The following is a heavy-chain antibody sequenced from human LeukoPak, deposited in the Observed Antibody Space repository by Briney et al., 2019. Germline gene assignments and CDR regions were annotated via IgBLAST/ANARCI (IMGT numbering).Heavy chain of an antibody. CDR3: AFRTVRSTIEYFQY. CDR2: IIPMFGTA. CDR1: GGTFTSYA. Sequence: ASVKVACKASGGTFTSYAVNWVRQAPGQGLEWMGGIIPMFGTANYAQNFQGRVTITADESTSTAYMELSSLRSDDTAVYYCAFRTVRSTIEYFQYWGLGTRVTVSS. D-gene: IGHD1-26*01. J-gene: IGHJ1*01. V-gene: IGHV1-69*13.